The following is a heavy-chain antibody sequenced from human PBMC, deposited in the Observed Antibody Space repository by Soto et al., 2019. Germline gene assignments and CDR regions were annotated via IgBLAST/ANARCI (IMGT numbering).Heavy chain of an antibody. Sequence: QVQLVQSGAEVTKPGASVKVSCKTSGYTFTDYDINWVRQAPGQGLEWMGRINSHSGATTYAQKFQNRVTMTRDTAIRTANMELSSLRADDTAVYYCVRAIAPAAPLSTWGQGNVVTVSS. V-gene: IGHV1-2*06. J-gene: IGHJ4*02. CDR3: VRAIAPAAPLST. CDR1: GYTFTDYD. D-gene: IGHD6-13*01. CDR2: INSHSGAT.